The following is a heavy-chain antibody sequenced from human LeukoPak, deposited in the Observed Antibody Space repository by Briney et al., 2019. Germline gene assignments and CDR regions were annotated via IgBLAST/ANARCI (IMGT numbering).Heavy chain of an antibody. V-gene: IGHV5-51*01. CDR1: GYIFTSYW. Sequence: GESLKISCKGSGYIFTSYWIGWVRQMPGKGLEWMGIIYPSDSDTRYSPSFQGQVTISADKSISTAYLQWSSLKASDTAMYYCARQRRNGGIAASNDAFDIWGQGTMVTVSS. CDR3: ARQRRNGGIAASNDAFDI. J-gene: IGHJ3*02. CDR2: IYPSDSDT. D-gene: IGHD6-13*01.